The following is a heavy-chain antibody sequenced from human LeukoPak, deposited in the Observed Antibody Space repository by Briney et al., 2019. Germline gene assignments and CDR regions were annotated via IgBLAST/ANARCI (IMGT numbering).Heavy chain of an antibody. CDR2: ISSSSSYI. D-gene: IGHD6-19*01. V-gene: IGHV3-21*01. CDR3: AREGIAVAGDFDY. Sequence: GGSLRLSCAASGFTFSSYSMNWVRQAPGKGLEWVSSISSSSSYIYYADSVKGRFTISRDNAKNSLYLQMNSLRAEDTAVYYYAREGIAVAGDFDYWGQGTLVTVSS. J-gene: IGHJ4*02. CDR1: GFTFSSYS.